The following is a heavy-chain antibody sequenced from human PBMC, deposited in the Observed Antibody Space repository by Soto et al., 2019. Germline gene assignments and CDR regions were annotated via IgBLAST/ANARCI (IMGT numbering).Heavy chain of an antibody. J-gene: IGHJ4*02. D-gene: IGHD1-1*01. CDR2: ISAHNGNT. V-gene: IGHV1-18*01. Sequence: QVHLVQSGAEVKKPGASVKVSCKASGYTFTSYGITWVRQAPGQGLEWMGWISAHNGNTDYAQKLQGRVIVTRDTSTGPAYMELGSLISDDTAVYYCGRGRYGDYWGQGALVTVSS. CDR1: GYTFTSYG. CDR3: GRGRYGDY.